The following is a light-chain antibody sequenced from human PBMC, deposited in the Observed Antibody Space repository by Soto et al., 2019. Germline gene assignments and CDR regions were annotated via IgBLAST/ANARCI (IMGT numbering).Light chain of an antibody. CDR2: DAS. CDR3: HQYYKWPLT. Sequence: EVVLTQSPATLSLSPGERATLSCRASQSVNSYLAWYQQKPGQTPRLLIYDASTRATDIPARFSGSGSGTDFTLTISSLLSEDFAVYYCHQYYKWPLTFGGGTKVDIK. CDR1: QSVNSY. J-gene: IGKJ4*01. V-gene: IGKV3-15*01.